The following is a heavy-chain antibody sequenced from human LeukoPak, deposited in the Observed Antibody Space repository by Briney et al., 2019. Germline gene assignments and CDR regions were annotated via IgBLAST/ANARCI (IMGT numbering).Heavy chain of an antibody. CDR1: GFTFSTYA. CDR3: ARVPRSTRIPIFR. J-gene: IGHJ4*02. Sequence: GSLRLSCAASGFTFSTYAMSWVRQAPGKGLEWVTAISGSGGSTYYADSVKGRFTISRDNSKNTLYLQMDSLRAEDTAVYYCARVPRSTRIPIFRWGQGTLVTVSS. D-gene: IGHD3-3*01. CDR2: ISGSGGST. V-gene: IGHV3-23*01.